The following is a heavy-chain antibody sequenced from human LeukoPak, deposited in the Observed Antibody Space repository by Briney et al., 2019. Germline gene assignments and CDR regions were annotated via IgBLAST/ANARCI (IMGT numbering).Heavy chain of an antibody. J-gene: IGHJ4*02. V-gene: IGHV4-34*01. CDR3: ARGERYDFRFDY. Sequence: SETLSLTCAVYGGSFSGYYWSWIRQPPGKGLEWIGEINHSGSTNYNPSLKSRVTISVGTSKNQFSLKLSSVTAADTAVYYCARGERYDFRFDYWGQGTLVTVSS. CDR2: INHSGST. D-gene: IGHD3-3*01. CDR1: GGSFSGYY.